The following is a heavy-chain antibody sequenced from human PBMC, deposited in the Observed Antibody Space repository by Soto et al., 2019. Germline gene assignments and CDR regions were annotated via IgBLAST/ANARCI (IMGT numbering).Heavy chain of an antibody. CDR3: AKDYSSYFDY. J-gene: IGHJ4*02. CDR2: ISYDGSNK. V-gene: IGHV3-30*18. CDR1: GFTFSSYG. D-gene: IGHD3-22*01. Sequence: GGSLRLSCAASGFTFSSYGMHWVRQAPGKGLEWVAVISYDGSNKYYADSVKGRFTISRDNSKNTLYLQMNSLRAEDTAVYYCAKDYSSYFDYWGQGPLVTVSS.